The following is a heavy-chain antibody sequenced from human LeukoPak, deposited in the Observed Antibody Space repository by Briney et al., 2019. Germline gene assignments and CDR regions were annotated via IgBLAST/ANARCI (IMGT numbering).Heavy chain of an antibody. CDR3: ARGPGVIDY. CDR1: GFTFSDYC. V-gene: IGHV3-11*04. J-gene: IGHJ4*02. Sequence: PGGSLRLSCAASGFTFSDYCMSWIRQAPGKGLEWVSYISSGGSTIYYADSVKGRFTISRGNAKNSLYLQMNSLRADDTAVYYCARGPGVIDYWGQGTLVTVSS. D-gene: IGHD3-16*02. CDR2: ISSGGSTI.